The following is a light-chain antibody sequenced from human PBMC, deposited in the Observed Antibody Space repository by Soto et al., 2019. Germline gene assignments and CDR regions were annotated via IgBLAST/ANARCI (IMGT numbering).Light chain of an antibody. V-gene: IGLV1-47*01. Sequence: QSVLTQPPSASGTPGQTVTISCSGSSSNIGNNYVYWYQQLPGMAPTLLIYSNSQRPLGVPVRFSCSKSGTSASLAISGLQSEDEADYYCATWDDRIYVFGAGTKVTV. J-gene: IGLJ1*01. CDR2: SNS. CDR3: ATWDDRIYV. CDR1: SSNIGNNY.